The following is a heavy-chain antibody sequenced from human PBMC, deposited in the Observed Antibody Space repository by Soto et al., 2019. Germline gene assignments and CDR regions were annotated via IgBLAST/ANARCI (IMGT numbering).Heavy chain of an antibody. D-gene: IGHD4-17*01. CDR2: ITGSSRFI. CDR3: ARDVGVYGDYVFDY. J-gene: IGHJ4*02. V-gene: IGHV3-21*01. Sequence: EVQLVESGGGLVKPGGSLRLSCAASGFTFSSYSMNWVRQAPGKGLEWVSSITGSSRFIYYADSVKGRFTISRDNAKNSLYLQMNSLRAEDTAVYYCARDVGVYGDYVFDYWGQGTLVTVSS. CDR1: GFTFSSYS.